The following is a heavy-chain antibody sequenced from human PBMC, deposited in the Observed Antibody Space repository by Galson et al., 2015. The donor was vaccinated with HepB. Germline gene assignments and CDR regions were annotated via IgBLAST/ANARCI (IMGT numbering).Heavy chain of an antibody. J-gene: IGHJ4*02. CDR2: ISYDGSGK. V-gene: IGHV3-30-3*01. CDR3: ARSVVTAIRHGIDY. CDR1: GFTFSDYA. Sequence: SLRLSCAASGFTFSDYAIHWVRQAPGKGLEWVAVISYDGSGKYYADSVKGRFTISRDNSKNTLYLQMNSLRAEDTAVYYCARSVVTAIRHGIDYWGQGTLVTVSS. D-gene: IGHD2-21*02.